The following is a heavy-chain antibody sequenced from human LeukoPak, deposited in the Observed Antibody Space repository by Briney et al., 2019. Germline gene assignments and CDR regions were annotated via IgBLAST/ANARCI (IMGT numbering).Heavy chain of an antibody. CDR1: GDSISRYY. V-gene: IGHV4-59*01. CDR3: ARGQNDYGGMVFDY. J-gene: IGHJ4*02. Sequence: SETLSPTCTVSGDSISRYYWGWIRQAPGKGLESFGFISYSGYASYNPSLKSRVTLSRDTSKNQFSLRLSSVTAADTAVYFCARGQNDYGGMVFDYWGQGILVTVSS. D-gene: IGHD4/OR15-4a*01. CDR2: ISYSGYA.